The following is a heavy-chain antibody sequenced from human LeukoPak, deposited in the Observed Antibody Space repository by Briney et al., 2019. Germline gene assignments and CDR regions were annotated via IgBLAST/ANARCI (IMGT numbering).Heavy chain of an antibody. D-gene: IGHD2/OR15-2a*01. CDR3: AKRIEHRCLDW. J-gene: IGHJ4*02. CDR2: ISSGGVTT. V-gene: IGHV3-23*01. CDR1: RFTFNTYA. Sequence: PGGSLRLSRAASRFTFNTYAMSWVRQAPGKGLEGGSGISSGGVTTDYADSVKGRFTIPRDNSKNTLYLQMNSLRADDTSFYFCAKRIEHRCLDWWGEGSLVTVSS.